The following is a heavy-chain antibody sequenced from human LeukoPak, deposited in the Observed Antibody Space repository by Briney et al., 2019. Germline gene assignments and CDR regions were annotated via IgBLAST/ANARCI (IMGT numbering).Heavy chain of an antibody. J-gene: IGHJ4*02. Sequence: GGSLSLSCAASGFTFSSYAMHWVRQAPGKGREYVSAISSNGGSTYYATSVTGTFTISRDNSTTTLYLQMGSLRAEDMAVYYCARGAAYCGGDCYQTYYFDYWGQGTLVTVSS. CDR1: GFTFSSYA. D-gene: IGHD2-21*02. CDR3: ARGAAYCGGDCYQTYYFDY. CDR2: ISSNGGST. V-gene: IGHV3-64*01.